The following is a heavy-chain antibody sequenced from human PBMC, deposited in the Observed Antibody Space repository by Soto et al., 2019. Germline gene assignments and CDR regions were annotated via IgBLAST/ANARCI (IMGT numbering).Heavy chain of an antibody. Sequence: QVQLVQSGAEVKRPGASVKVSCKAPGYTFTSYDINWVRQATGQGLEWMGWMNPNSGNTGYAQKFQGRVTMTRNTSISTAYMELSSLRSEDTAVYYCARPSSGCSGGSCLDSFDYWGQGTLVTVSS. CDR2: MNPNSGNT. CDR3: ARPSSGCSGGSCLDSFDY. J-gene: IGHJ4*02. D-gene: IGHD2-15*01. V-gene: IGHV1-8*01. CDR1: GYTFTSYD.